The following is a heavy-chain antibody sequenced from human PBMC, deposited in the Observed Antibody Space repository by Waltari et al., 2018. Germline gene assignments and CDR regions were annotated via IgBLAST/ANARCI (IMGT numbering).Heavy chain of an antibody. CDR1: GFTFSSYS. CDR3: ARDLPVDGDYDTQG. Sequence: EVQLVESGGGLVQPGGSLRLSCAASGFTFSSYSMNWVRQAPGKGLEWVSYISSSSSTIYYADSVKGRFTISRDNAKTSLYLQMNSLRAEDTAVYYCARDLPVDGDYDTQGWGQGTLVTVSS. CDR2: ISSSSSTI. V-gene: IGHV3-48*04. J-gene: IGHJ4*02. D-gene: IGHD4-17*01.